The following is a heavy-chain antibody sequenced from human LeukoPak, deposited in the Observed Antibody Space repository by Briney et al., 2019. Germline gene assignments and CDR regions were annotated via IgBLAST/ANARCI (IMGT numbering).Heavy chain of an antibody. CDR3: ARGYSSGWPPISPLDY. V-gene: IGHV1-46*01. CDR1: GYTFPSYF. Sequence: ASVKVSCKASGYTFPSYFMHWVRQAPGQGLEWMGIINPTGGSTTYAQKFQGRVTMTRDTSISTAYMELSRLRSDDTAVYYCARGYSSGWPPISPLDYWGQGTLVTVSS. CDR2: INPTGGST. J-gene: IGHJ4*02. D-gene: IGHD6-19*01.